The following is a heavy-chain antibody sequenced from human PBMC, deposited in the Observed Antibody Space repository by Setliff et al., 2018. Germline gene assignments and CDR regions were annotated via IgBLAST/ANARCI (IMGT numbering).Heavy chain of an antibody. CDR3: ARSRSNFWSGYFNWFDP. CDR2: IYPGDSDT. J-gene: IGHJ5*02. D-gene: IGHD3-3*01. CDR1: GYTFTSYW. Sequence: PGESLKISCKASGYTFTSYWIGWVRQMPGKGLEWMGIIYPGDSDTRYSPSFQGQVTISADKSISTAYLQWSSLKASDTAMYYCARSRSNFWSGYFNWFDPWGQGTLVTVSS. V-gene: IGHV5-51*01.